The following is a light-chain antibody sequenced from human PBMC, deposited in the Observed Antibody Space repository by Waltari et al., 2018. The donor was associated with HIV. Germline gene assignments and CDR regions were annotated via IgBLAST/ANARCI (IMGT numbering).Light chain of an antibody. Sequence: DIVMTQSPLSLPVTPGEPASISCRSSQSLLNSNGYNYLDWYLQKPGQSPQLRIYLGSNRASAVPDRCSGSGSGTDFTLKISRVEAEDVEVYYCMQALQTPRTFGQGTNVEIK. V-gene: IGKV2-28*01. J-gene: IGKJ1*01. CDR2: LGS. CDR3: MQALQTPRT. CDR1: QSLLNSNGYNY.